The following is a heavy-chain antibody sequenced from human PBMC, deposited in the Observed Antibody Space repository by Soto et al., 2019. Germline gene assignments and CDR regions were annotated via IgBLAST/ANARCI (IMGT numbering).Heavy chain of an antibody. D-gene: IGHD3-10*01. CDR1: GGSISSGDYY. V-gene: IGHV4-30-4*01. J-gene: IGHJ6*02. CDR3: ARAGWFGEFHSGMDV. CDR2: IYYSGST. Sequence: PSETLSLTCTVSGGSISSGDYYWSWIRQPPGKGLEWIGYIYYSGSTYYNPSLKSRVTISVDTSKNQFSLKLSSVTAADTAVYYCARAGWFGEFHSGMDVWGQGTTVTVSS.